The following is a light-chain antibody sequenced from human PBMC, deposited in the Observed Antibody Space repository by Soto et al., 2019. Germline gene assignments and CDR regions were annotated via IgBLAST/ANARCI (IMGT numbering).Light chain of an antibody. V-gene: IGLV2-14*01. Sequence: QSALTQPASVSGSPGQSITISCTGTSSDVGGYNYVSRYQQHPGKAPKLMIYDVSNRPSGVSNRFSGSKSGNTASLTISGLHAEDEADYYCSSYTSSSTPFVFGTGTKAPS. CDR1: SSDVGGYNY. J-gene: IGLJ1*01. CDR3: SSYTSSSTPFV. CDR2: DVS.